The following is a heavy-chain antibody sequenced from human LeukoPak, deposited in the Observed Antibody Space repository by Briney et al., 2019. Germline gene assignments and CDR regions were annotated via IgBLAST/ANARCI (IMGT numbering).Heavy chain of an antibody. J-gene: IGHJ4*02. CDR1: GGSITSDNYY. Sequence: PSETLSLTCTVSGGSITSDNYYWSWVRQHPGKGLEWIAYIYYSGSTHYNPSLKSRVTMSVDTSNYQFSLRLSSVTAADTAVYYCARLYGSGSNYFDYWGQGTLVTVSS. V-gene: IGHV4-31*03. D-gene: IGHD3-10*01. CDR3: ARLYGSGSNYFDY. CDR2: IYYSGST.